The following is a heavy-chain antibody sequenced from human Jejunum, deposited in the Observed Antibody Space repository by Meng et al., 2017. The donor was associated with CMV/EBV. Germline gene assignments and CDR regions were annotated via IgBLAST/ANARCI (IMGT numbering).Heavy chain of an antibody. CDR1: GLNVSSNY. CDR3: ARGTMTTNFEY. D-gene: IGHD4-17*01. V-gene: IGHV3-53*01. CDR2: LYNGGST. Sequence: EVQLEESGGGLIRAGGSLRLCCRVSGLNVSSNYMTWVRQAPGKGLEWVSVLYNGGSTHYADSVKGRFTISRDNSRNTLYLQMTSLRAEDTAVYYCARGTMTTNFEYWGQGTLVTASS. J-gene: IGHJ4*02.